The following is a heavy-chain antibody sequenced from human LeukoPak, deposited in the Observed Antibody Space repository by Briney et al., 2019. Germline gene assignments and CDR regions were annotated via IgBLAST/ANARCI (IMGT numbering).Heavy chain of an antibody. J-gene: IGHJ6*03. D-gene: IGHD2-2*01. CDR2: IYYSGST. CDR3: VTHADCSSTSCRNYYYYYYMDV. V-gene: IGHV4-59*08. CDR1: GGSISSYY. Sequence: SETLSLTCTVSGGSISSYYWSWIRQPPGKGLEWIGYIYYSGSTNYNPSLKSRVTISVDTSKNQFSLKLSSVTAADTAVYYSVTHADCSSTSCRNYYYYYYMDVWGKGTTVTVSS.